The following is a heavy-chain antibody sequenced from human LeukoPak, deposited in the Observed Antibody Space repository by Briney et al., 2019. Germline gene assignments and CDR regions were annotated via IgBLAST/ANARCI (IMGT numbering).Heavy chain of an antibody. J-gene: IGHJ3*02. CDR2: INHSGST. V-gene: IGHV4-34*01. CDR1: GGSFSGYY. Sequence: MPSETLSLTCAVYGGSFSGYYWGWIRQPPGKGLEWIGEINHSGSTNYNPSLKSRVTISIDTPKNQFSLQLTSVTAADTAVYYCARESYDSSGYDAFDIWGQGTMVTVSS. D-gene: IGHD3-22*01. CDR3: ARESYDSSGYDAFDI.